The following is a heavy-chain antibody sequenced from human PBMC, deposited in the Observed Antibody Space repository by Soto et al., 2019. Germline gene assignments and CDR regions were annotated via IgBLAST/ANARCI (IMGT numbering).Heavy chain of an antibody. D-gene: IGHD6-6*01. J-gene: IGHJ4*02. CDR2: ISTYDGNT. CDR3: ARDRLHTSSSITFDY. Sequence: ASVKVACKASGYTFTTYAISWVLQAPGQGLEWMGWISTYDGNTDYAQNLQGRVTMTTDTSTNTAYMELRSLRSDDTAVYYCARDRLHTSSSITFDYWGQGALVTVSS. CDR1: GYTFTTYA. V-gene: IGHV1-18*01.